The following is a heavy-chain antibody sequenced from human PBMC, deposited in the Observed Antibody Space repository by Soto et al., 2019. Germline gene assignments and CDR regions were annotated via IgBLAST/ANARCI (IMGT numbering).Heavy chain of an antibody. D-gene: IGHD1-1*01. Sequence: DVQLVESGGGLIQPGGSLRLSCAAFGLTVSGKKYMAWVRQAPGKGLEWVSGLYDVDGTYYADSVKGRFTISRDSSKNIVYLQMHSLRTDDTAVYYCASWVLQEHAYDIWGLGTTVTVSS. V-gene: IGHV3-53*01. CDR3: ASWVLQEHAYDI. J-gene: IGHJ3*02. CDR2: LYDVDGT. CDR1: GLTVSGKKY.